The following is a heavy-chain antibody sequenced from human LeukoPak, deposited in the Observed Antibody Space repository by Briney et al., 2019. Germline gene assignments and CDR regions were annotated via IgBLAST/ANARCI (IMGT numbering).Heavy chain of an antibody. V-gene: IGHV4-34*01. J-gene: IGHJ4*02. CDR1: GGSFSGYY. Sequence: SETLSLNCGVYGGSFSGYYWSWIRQPPGKGLEWIGEISHSGSTNYNPSLKSRVTISEDTSKDQFSLSLTAVTAADTAVYYCARAEATYAFFDYWGPGTLVTVSS. CDR3: ARAEATYAFFDY. CDR2: ISHSGST. D-gene: IGHD2-2*01.